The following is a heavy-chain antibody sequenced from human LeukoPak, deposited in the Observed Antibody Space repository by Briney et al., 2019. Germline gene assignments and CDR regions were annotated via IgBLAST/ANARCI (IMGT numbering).Heavy chain of an antibody. V-gene: IGHV3-23*01. CDR1: GFTFSSYA. CDR3: AKADYYDSSGYYGY. Sequence: PGGSLRLSCATSGFTFSSYAMSWVRQAPGKGLEWVSSISGSGGNTYYADSVKGRFTISRDNSKNTLYLQMNSLRAEDTAVYYCAKADYYDSSGYYGYWGQGTLVTVSS. D-gene: IGHD3-22*01. CDR2: ISGSGGNT. J-gene: IGHJ4*02.